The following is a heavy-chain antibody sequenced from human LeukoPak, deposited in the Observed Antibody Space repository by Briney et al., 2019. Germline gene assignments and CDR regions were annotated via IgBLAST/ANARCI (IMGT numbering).Heavy chain of an antibody. J-gene: IGHJ4*02. CDR2: ISGSGGST. D-gene: IGHD1-26*01. Sequence: GGSLRLSCAASGFTFSSYAMSWVRQAPGKGLEWVSAISGSGGSTYYADSVKGRFTISRDNSKNTLYLQMNSLRAEDTAVHYCAKAGVGATFFDYWGQGTLVTVSS. V-gene: IGHV3-23*01. CDR1: GFTFSSYA. CDR3: AKAGVGATFFDY.